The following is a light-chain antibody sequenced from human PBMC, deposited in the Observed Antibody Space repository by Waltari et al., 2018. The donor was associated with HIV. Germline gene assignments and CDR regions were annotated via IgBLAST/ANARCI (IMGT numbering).Light chain of an antibody. V-gene: IGLV1-44*01. CDR1: SSNSGSNT. Sequence: QSVLTQPPSASGAPGQRVTIPCSGSSSNSGSNTVLWYQQVPGTAPKFPIYSNYQRPSGVPDRFSGSKSGTSASLAISGLQSEDEADYYCAAWDGNGHWVFGGGTKLTVL. CDR3: AAWDGNGHWV. J-gene: IGLJ3*02. CDR2: SNY.